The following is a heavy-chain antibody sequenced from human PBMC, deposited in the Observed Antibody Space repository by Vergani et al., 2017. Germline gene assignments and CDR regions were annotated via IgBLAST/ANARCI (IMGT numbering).Heavy chain of an antibody. J-gene: IGHJ4*02. CDR3: ARSYYDSSGYYFHY. CDR1: GGCFSGYY. D-gene: IGHD3-22*01. Sequence: QVQLQQWGAGLLKPSETLSLTCAVYGGCFSGYYWSWIRQPPGKGLEWIGEINHSESTNYNPSLKSGVTISVDTSKNQFSLKLSSVTAADTAVYYCARSYYDSSGYYFHYWGQGTLVTVSS. V-gene: IGHV4-34*01. CDR2: INHSEST.